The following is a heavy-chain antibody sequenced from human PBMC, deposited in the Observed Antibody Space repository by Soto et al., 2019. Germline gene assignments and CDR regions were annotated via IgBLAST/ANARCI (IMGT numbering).Heavy chain of an antibody. V-gene: IGHV4-39*01. CDR3: ARRGVATRLDY. D-gene: IGHD5-12*01. CDR2: IYYSGST. CDR1: GGSISSSSYY. J-gene: IGHJ4*02. Sequence: PSETLSLTCSVSGGSISSSSYYWGWIRQPPGKGLEWIGSIYYSGSTYYNPSLKSRVTISVDTSKNQFSLKLSSVTAADTAVYYCARRGVATRLDYWGQGTLVTVSS.